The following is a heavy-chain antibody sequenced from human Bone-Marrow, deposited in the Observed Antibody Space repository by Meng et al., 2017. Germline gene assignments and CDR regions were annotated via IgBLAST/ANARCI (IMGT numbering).Heavy chain of an antibody. Sequence: SVKVSCKASGGTFSSYAISWVREAPGQGLEWMGGIIPIFGTANYAQKFQGRVTITTDESTSTAYMELSSLRSEDTAVYYCARDGDCSGGSFYHGGDYWGQGTMVTVSS. CDR2: IIPIFGTA. CDR3: ARDGDCSGGSFYHGGDY. D-gene: IGHD2-15*01. J-gene: IGHJ4*02. CDR1: GGTFSSYA. V-gene: IGHV1-69*05.